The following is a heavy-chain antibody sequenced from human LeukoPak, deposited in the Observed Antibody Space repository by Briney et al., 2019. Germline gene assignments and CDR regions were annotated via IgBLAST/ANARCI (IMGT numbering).Heavy chain of an antibody. D-gene: IGHD2-8*01. CDR1: GYSFATYW. J-gene: IGHJ3*02. Sequence: GESLKISCKGSGYSFATYWIAWVRQMPGKGLEWMGIIHPGDSDTRYSPSFQGQVTISADKSISTAYLQWSSLKASDTAMYYCARPNGVDRRDALDIWGQGTMVTVSS. V-gene: IGHV5-51*01. CDR2: IHPGDSDT. CDR3: ARPNGVDRRDALDI.